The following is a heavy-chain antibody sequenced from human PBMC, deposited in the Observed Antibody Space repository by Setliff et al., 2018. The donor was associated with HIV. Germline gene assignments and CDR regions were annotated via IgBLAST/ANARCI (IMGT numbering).Heavy chain of an antibody. V-gene: IGHV1-69*05. Sequence: SVKVSCKASGGTFSSYAISWVRQAPGQGLEWMGGIIPIFGTANYAQKFQGRVTITTDESTSTAYMELSSLRSEDTAVYYCARLEDYYDSSGYYYGLGDDYWGQGTLVTVSS. D-gene: IGHD3-22*01. CDR1: GGTFSSYA. CDR3: ARLEDYYDSSGYYYGLGDDY. CDR2: IIPIFGTA. J-gene: IGHJ4*02.